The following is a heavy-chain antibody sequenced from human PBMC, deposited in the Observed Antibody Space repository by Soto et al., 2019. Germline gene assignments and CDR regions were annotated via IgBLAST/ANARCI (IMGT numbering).Heavy chain of an antibody. V-gene: IGHV4-34*01. J-gene: IGHJ2*01. D-gene: IGHD2-8*01. CDR2: ITHSGST. CDR1: GGSFSGYY. Sequence: QVQLQQWGAGLLKPSETLSLTCAVYGGSFSGYYWSWIRQPPGKELEWIGEITHSGSTNYNSSLKSRVTISVDTSKSQFSLKLSSVTAADTAVYYCARDVMANNRYHWYFDLWGRGTLVTVSS. CDR3: ARDVMANNRYHWYFDL.